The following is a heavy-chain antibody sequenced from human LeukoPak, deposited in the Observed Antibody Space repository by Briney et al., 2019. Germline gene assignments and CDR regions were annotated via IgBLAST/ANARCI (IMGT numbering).Heavy chain of an antibody. Sequence: GGSLTLSCAGTGFTFNSYWMTWVRQAPGKGLEWVANIKQDGSDKYYVDSVKGRFTISRDNAKKSLYLQMNSLTVEDTAVYYCATAGDSTGSYRGRTFFGGQGTLVTVSS. D-gene: IGHD3-22*01. CDR1: GFTFNSYW. J-gene: IGHJ4*02. CDR2: IKQDGSDK. CDR3: ATAGDSTGSYRGRTFF. V-gene: IGHV3-7*01.